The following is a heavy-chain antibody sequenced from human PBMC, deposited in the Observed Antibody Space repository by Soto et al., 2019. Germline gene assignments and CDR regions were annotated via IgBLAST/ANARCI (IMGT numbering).Heavy chain of an antibody. J-gene: IGHJ4*01. D-gene: IGHD3-10*01. CDR1: GGTYSSYT. CDR3: ARDWVCTVSTVSIGGL. Sequence: QVQLVQSGAEVKKPGSSVKVSCKSSGGTYSSYTINWVRQAPGQGLEWMGWIIPFLGVTNYGLKFQARVTITAYKATNTAYMELRGLIFEYKGVYYCARDWVCTVSTVSIGGLWGRGTLVTVSS. V-gene: IGHV1-69*08. CDR2: IIPFLGVT.